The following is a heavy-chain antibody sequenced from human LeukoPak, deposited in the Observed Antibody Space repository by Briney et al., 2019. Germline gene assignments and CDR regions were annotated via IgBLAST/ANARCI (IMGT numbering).Heavy chain of an antibody. V-gene: IGHV4-34*01. CDR2: INHSGSA. CDR1: GGSFSDFY. D-gene: IGHD2-2*01. J-gene: IGHJ3*02. CDR3: ARPKAGCSSTDAFDI. Sequence: PSETLSLTCAVYGGSFSDFYWNWIRLTPGKGLEWIGEINHSGSANYNPSLKSRATMSVDTSQNQFSLKVRSVTAADTAVYYCARPKAGCSSTDAFDIWGQGTMVTVSS.